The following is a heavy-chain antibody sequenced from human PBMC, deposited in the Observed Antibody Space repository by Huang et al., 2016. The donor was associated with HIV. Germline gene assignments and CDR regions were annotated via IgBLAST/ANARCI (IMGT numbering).Heavy chain of an antibody. V-gene: IGHV4-59*01. CDR1: GGSMSSYY. D-gene: IGHD6-6*01. CDR3: ASASIAARHWFDP. J-gene: IGHJ5*02. Sequence: QVQLQESGPGLVKPSETLSLTCTVSGGSMSSYYWSWIRQPPGKGLEWIGYIYYGGSTNYNPSLKSRVTISVDTSKNQFSRRLSSVTAADTAVYYCASASIAARHWFDPWGQGSLVTVSS. CDR2: IYYGGST.